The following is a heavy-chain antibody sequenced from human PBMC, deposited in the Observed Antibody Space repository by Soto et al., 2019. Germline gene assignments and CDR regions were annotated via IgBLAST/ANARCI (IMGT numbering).Heavy chain of an antibody. J-gene: IGHJ4*02. CDR2: IYYSGRT. CDR3: AREYSSAPDY. Sequence: QLQLQESGPGLVKPSETLSLTCTVSGGSISSSSYYWGWIRQPPGKGLEWIGSIYYSGRTFYSPSNRRRFTISYDTSNNQFSLRVSSVSAADTAVYYCAREYSSAPDYWGQGTLVTVSS. CDR1: GGSISSSSYY. V-gene: IGHV4-39*02. D-gene: IGHD6-25*01.